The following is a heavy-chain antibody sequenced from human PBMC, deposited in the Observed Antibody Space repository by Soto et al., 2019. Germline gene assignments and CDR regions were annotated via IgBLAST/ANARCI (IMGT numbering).Heavy chain of an antibody. V-gene: IGHV3-73*01. D-gene: IGHD3-10*01. CDR2: IRDRAFSDAT. CDR3: TTLISAAEDY. Sequence: EVPLVESGGGLVQPGGSLKLTCAASGFVFKDSSIHWVRQASGKGLEWVGRIRDRAFSDATAYAASVKGRFTISRDDSTNTLYLKMNSLKTEHTPIYYRTTLISAAEDYWGQGTLVTVYS. J-gene: IGHJ4*02. CDR1: GFVFKDSS.